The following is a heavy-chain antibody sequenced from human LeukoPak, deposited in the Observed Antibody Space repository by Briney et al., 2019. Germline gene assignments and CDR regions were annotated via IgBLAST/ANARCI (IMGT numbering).Heavy chain of an antibody. CDR1: GDSISGYY. Sequence: PSETLSLTCTVSGDSISGYYWSWIRQPPGKGLEWIGYISYSGSTTYNPSLKSRVTISVDTSKNQFSLKLSSVTAADTAVYFCARALRGYSYGPFDYWGQGTLVTVSS. V-gene: IGHV4-59*01. J-gene: IGHJ4*02. CDR2: ISYSGST. D-gene: IGHD5-18*01. CDR3: ARALRGYSYGPFDY.